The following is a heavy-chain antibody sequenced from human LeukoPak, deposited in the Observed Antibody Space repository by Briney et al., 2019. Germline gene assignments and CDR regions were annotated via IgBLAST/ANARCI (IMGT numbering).Heavy chain of an antibody. J-gene: IGHJ1*01. CDR2: IKQDGSEK. CDR3: ARENSLGYFQH. D-gene: IGHD3-16*01. V-gene: IGHV3-7*03. Sequence: PGGSLRLSCAASGFTFSTHWMSWVRQAPGKGLEWVANIKQDGSEKYYVDSVKGRFTFSRDNSKNTLYLQMNSLRAEDTAVYYCARENSLGYFQHWGQGTLVTVSS. CDR1: GFTFSTHW.